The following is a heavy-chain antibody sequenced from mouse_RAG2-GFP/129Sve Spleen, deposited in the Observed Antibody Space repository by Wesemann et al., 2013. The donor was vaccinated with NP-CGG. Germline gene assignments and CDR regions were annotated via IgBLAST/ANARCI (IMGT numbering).Heavy chain of an antibody. CDR1: GFTFSDYY. CDR2: ISSGGSYT. D-gene: IGHD2-3*01. J-gene: IGHJ2*01. Sequence: EVQLVESGGGLVKPGGSLKLSCAASGFTFSDYYMYWVRQTPEKRLEWVATISSGGSYTYYPDSVKGRFTISRDNAKNTLYLQMSSLKSEDTAMYYCARHPLWGYYLYFDYWGAKGHHSHSLL. V-gene: IGHV5-4*02. CDR3: ARHPLWGYYLYFDY.